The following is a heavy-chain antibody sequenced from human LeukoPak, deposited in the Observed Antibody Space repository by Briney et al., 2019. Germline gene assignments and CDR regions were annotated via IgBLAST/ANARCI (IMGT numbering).Heavy chain of an antibody. CDR3: ARARSIAEVGTTWFDP. V-gene: IGHV4-39*01. J-gene: IGHJ5*02. CDR1: GGAISSNDYS. Sequence: SETLSLTCAVSGGAISSNDYSWGWTRQTPGKGLEWIGSMSYSGSTYYDPSLKSRVTISVDTSKKQSSLRLTSVTAADTAVYYCARARSIAEVGTTWFDPWGQGTRVTVSS. CDR2: MSYSGST. D-gene: IGHD6-13*01.